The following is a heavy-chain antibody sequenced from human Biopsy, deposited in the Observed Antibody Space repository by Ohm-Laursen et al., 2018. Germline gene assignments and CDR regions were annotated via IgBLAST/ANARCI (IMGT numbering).Heavy chain of an antibody. CDR3: ATPFQYYDSWGGYPPFDH. J-gene: IGHJ4*02. CDR1: GGTFSSYS. V-gene: IGHV1-69*06. CDR2: IIPMFGTA. D-gene: IGHD3-3*01. Sequence: SVKVSCKASGGTFSSYSITWVRQAPGQGLEWMGGIIPMFGTANYAQMFQGRVTITADKSTTTAYMELSNLKSEDTAVYYCATPFQYYDSWGGYPPFDHWGQGTLVTVSS.